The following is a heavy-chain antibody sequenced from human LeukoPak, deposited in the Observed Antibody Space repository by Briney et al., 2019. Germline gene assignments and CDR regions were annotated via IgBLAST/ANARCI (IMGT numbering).Heavy chain of an antibody. CDR1: GFTFSSYW. CDR3: ARGGDDYGDPTGGYYFDY. J-gene: IGHJ4*02. V-gene: IGHV3-7*03. CDR2: IKQDGSEK. Sequence: GGSLRLSCAAPGFTFSSYWMSWVRQAPGKGLEWVANIKQDGSEKYYVDSVKGRFTISRDNAKNSLYLQMNSLRAEDTAVYYCARGGDDYGDPTGGYYFDYWGQGTLVTVSS. D-gene: IGHD4-17*01.